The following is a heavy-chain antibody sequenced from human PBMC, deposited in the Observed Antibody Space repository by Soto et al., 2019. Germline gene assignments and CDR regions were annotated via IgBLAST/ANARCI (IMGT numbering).Heavy chain of an antibody. V-gene: IGHV3-23*01. Sequence: VSKRVSCAAAGCNFSNYARSWVRQEPGKGLEWVSTISGSGGSTYYADSVRGRFTISRDKSKNTLYLQMTSLRAEDTAVYYCAKVIAYYYDSSGYFIDYWGQGTLVTVSS. D-gene: IGHD3-22*01. CDR2: ISGSGGST. CDR3: AKVIAYYYDSSGYFIDY. J-gene: IGHJ4*02. CDR1: GCNFSNYA.